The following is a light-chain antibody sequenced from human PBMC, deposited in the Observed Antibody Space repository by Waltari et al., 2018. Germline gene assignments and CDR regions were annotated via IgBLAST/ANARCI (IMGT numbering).Light chain of an antibody. J-gene: IGLJ2*01. CDR1: SSDVGGYDY. V-gene: IGLV2-11*01. Sequence: QSALTQPRSVSGSPGQSVTISCTGTSSDVGGYDYVSWYQHHPGKAPKPIICDVTKRPSGVPDRFSGSKSGNTASLTISGLQAEDEADYYCCSYAGRYTHVVFGRGTKLTVL. CDR2: DVT. CDR3: CSYAGRYTHVV.